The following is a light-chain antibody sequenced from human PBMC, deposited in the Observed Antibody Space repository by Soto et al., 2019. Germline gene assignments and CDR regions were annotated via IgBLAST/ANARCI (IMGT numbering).Light chain of an antibody. CDR3: SSYTTSNTRQIV. Sequence: QTVVTQPASVSGSPGQSITISCTGTSSDVGGYNYVSWYQHHPGKAPKLMIFDVSNRPSGVSNRFSGSKSGNTASRTISGLQPEDEADYYCSSYTTSNTRQIVFGTGTKLTVL. CDR2: DVS. V-gene: IGLV2-14*03. J-gene: IGLJ1*01. CDR1: SSDVGGYNY.